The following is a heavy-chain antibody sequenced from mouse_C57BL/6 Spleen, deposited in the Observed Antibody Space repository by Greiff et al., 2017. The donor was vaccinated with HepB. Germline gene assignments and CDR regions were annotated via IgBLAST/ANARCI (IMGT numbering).Heavy chain of an antibody. D-gene: IGHD1-1*01. V-gene: IGHV1-82*01. Sequence: VQLQQSGPELVKPGASVKISCKASGYAFSSSWMNWVKQRPGEGLEWIGRIYPGDGDTNYNGKFKGKATLTADKSSSTAYMQLSSLTSEDSAVYFCADSFFDCWGKGTTLTVSS. J-gene: IGHJ2*01. CDR2: IYPGDGDT. CDR3: ADSFFDC. CDR1: GYAFSSSW.